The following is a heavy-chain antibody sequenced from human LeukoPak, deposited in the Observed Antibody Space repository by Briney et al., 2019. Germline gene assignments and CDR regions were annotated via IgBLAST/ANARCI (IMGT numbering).Heavy chain of an antibody. CDR2: ITSSPSAI. CDR3: ARAENYYASGGKRGYFDY. J-gene: IGHJ4*02. V-gene: IGHV3-11*01. CDR1: GFTLSNYH. D-gene: IGHD3-10*01. Sequence: PGGSLRLSCAASGFTLSNYHMGWIRQAPGKGPECISHITSSPSAIYYAGSVEGRFTISRDNAKNSLYLQMNSLRAEDTAVYYCARAENYYASGGKRGYFDYWGQGTLVTVSS.